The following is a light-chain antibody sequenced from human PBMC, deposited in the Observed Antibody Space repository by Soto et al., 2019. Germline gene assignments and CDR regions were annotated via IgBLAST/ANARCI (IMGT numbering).Light chain of an antibody. CDR1: QSISSW. Sequence: DIQMTQSPSTLSASVGDRVTITCRASQSISSWLAWYQQKPGKAPKLLIDDASSLESGVPSRFSGSGSDTEFTLTINNLQPDDFATYHCHQYKRYSLTFGGGTKVAIK. CDR3: HQYKRYSLT. J-gene: IGKJ4*01. CDR2: DAS. V-gene: IGKV1-5*01.